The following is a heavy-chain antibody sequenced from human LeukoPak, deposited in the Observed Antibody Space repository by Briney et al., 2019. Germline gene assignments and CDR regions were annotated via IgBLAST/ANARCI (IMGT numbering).Heavy chain of an antibody. D-gene: IGHD1-26*01. Sequence: ASVKVSCKASGYTFTGYYMHWVRQAPGQGLEWMGWINPNSGGTNYAQKFQGRVTMTRDTSISTAYLQWSSLKASDTAMYYCARHMVGAFDAFDIWGQGTMVTVSS. J-gene: IGHJ3*02. V-gene: IGHV1-2*02. CDR2: INPNSGGT. CDR3: ARHMVGAFDAFDI. CDR1: GYTFTGYY.